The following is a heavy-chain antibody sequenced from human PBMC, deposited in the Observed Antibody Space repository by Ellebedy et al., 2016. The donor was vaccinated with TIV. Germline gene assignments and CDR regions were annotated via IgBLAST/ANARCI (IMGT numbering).Heavy chain of an antibody. D-gene: IGHD4-17*01. V-gene: IGHV3-21*06. Sequence: LSLTCAASGFTFSTYSMNWVRQAPGKGLEWVSSMSGTSSYVHYADSVEGRFTISRDNAKNSLYLHMSSLRVEDTAVCYCARVHGDYRIDYWGPGTLVTVSS. J-gene: IGHJ4*02. CDR1: GFTFSTYS. CDR2: MSGTSSYV. CDR3: ARVHGDYRIDY.